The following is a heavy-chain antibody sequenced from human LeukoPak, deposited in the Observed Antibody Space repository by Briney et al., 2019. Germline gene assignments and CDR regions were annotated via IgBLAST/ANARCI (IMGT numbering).Heavy chain of an antibody. CDR3: AKNGGEELLWFGELGY. CDR1: GFTFSSYA. D-gene: IGHD3-10*01. V-gene: IGHV3-23*01. J-gene: IGHJ4*02. CDR2: ISGSGGST. Sequence: QPGGSLRLSCAASGFTFSSYAMSWVRQAPGKGLEWVSAISGSGGSTYYADSVKGRFTISRDNSKNTLYLQMNSLRAEDTAVYYCAKNGGEELLWFGELGYWGQGTLVTVSS.